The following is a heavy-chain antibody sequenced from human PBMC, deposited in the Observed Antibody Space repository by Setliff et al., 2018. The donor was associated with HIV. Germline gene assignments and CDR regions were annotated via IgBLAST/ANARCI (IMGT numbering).Heavy chain of an antibody. D-gene: IGHD5-18*01. CDR1: GGTFSSYA. J-gene: IGHJ4*02. Sequence: SVKVSCKASGGTFSSYAISWVRQAPGQGLEWMGGINPIFGTANYAQKFQGRVTITRDTSASTAYMELSSLRSEDTAVYYCAKEGDRYGLDLDYWGQGTLVTVSS. V-gene: IGHV1-69*05. CDR3: AKEGDRYGLDLDY. CDR2: INPIFGTA.